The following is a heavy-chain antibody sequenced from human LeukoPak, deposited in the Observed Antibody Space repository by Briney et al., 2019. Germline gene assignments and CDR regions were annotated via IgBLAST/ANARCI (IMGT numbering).Heavy chain of an antibody. CDR1: GFTFRGYE. J-gene: IGHJ4*02. CDR3: AKDLGRTGLDY. CDR2: ISGSGGST. Sequence: GGSLRLSCEASGFTFRGYEMNWVRRAPGKGLEWVSGISGSGGSTYYTDSVKGRFTISRDNSKNTLYLQMNSLRAEDTALYYCAKDLGRTGLDYWGQGTLVTVSS. D-gene: IGHD3-16*01. V-gene: IGHV3-23*01.